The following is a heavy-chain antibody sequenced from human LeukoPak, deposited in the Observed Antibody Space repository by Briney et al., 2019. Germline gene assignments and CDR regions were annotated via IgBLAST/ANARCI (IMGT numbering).Heavy chain of an antibody. Sequence: SETLSLTCTVSGGSISSSSYYWGWIRQPPGKGLEWIGSIYYSGSTYYNPSLKSRVTISVDTSKNQFSLKLSSVTVADTAVYYCARGLGYSREDYWGQGTLVTVSS. J-gene: IGHJ4*02. CDR3: ARGLGYSREDY. V-gene: IGHV4-39*01. D-gene: IGHD5-12*01. CDR1: GGSISSSSYY. CDR2: IYYSGST.